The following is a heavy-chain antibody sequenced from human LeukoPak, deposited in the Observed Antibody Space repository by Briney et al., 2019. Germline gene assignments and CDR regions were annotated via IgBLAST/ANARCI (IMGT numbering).Heavy chain of an antibody. V-gene: IGHV3-66*01. CDR1: GFTVSSNY. J-gene: IGHJ4*02. D-gene: IGHD3-22*01. CDR3: ARDSGDSSGYYFDY. CDR2: IYSGGTT. Sequence: GGSLRLSCAASGFTVSSNYMSWVRQAPGKGLEWVSIIYSGGTTYYADSVKGRFTISRDNSENTLYLQMNSLRAEDTAVYYCARDSGDSSGYYFDYWGQGTLVTVSS.